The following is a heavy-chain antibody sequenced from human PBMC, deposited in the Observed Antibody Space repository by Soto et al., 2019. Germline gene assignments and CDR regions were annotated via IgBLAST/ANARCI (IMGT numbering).Heavy chain of an antibody. CDR3: ARTLVLRYFDWLPNYYGMDV. CDR1: GYTFTSYA. CDR2: VNAGNGNT. Sequence: ASVKVSCKASGYTFTSYAMHWVRQAPGQRLEWMGWVNAGNGNTKYSQKFQGRVTITRDTSASTAYMELSSLRSEDTAVYYCARTLVLRYFDWLPNYYGMDVWGQGTTVTVS. D-gene: IGHD3-9*01. J-gene: IGHJ6*02. V-gene: IGHV1-3*01.